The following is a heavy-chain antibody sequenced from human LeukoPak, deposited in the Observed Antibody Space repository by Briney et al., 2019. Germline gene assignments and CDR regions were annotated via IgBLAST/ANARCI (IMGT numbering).Heavy chain of an antibody. Sequence: GGSLRLSCAASGFTFSSYAMSWVRQAPGKGLEWVSAISGSGGSTYYADSVKGRFTISRDNSKNTLYLQMNSLRAEDTAVYYCAPDIVALSGYYYGMDVWGQGTTVTVSS. V-gene: IGHV3-23*01. J-gene: IGHJ6*02. CDR3: APDIVALSGYYYGMDV. CDR1: GFTFSSYA. CDR2: ISGSGGST. D-gene: IGHD5-12*01.